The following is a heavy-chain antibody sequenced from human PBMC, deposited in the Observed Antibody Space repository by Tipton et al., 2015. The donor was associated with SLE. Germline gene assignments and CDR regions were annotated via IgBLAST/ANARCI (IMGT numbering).Heavy chain of an antibody. D-gene: IGHD6-19*01. Sequence: LRLSCTVSGGSISSHYWSWIRQPAGKGLEWIGYIYTSGSTNYNPSLKSRVTISVDTSKSQFSLKLSSVTAIDTAVYYCARGGLDEQWLVGDFDYWGQGTLVTVSS. CDR3: ARGGLDEQWLVGDFDY. CDR1: GGSISSHY. J-gene: IGHJ4*02. V-gene: IGHV4-4*09. CDR2: IYTSGST.